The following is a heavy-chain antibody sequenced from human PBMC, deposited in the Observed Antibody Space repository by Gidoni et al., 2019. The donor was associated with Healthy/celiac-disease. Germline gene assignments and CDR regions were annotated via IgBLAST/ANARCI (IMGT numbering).Heavy chain of an antibody. V-gene: IGHV3-15*01. CDR1: GFTSSNAW. Sequence: EVQLVESGGGLVKPGGSLRLSGAASGFTSSNAWMSWVRQAPGKGLEWVGRIKSKTDGGTTDYAAPVKGRFTISRDDSKNTLYLQMNSLKTEDTAVYYCTTPGIAAAGTWWGQGTLVTVSS. J-gene: IGHJ4*02. D-gene: IGHD6-13*01. CDR3: TTPGIAAAGTW. CDR2: IKSKTDGGTT.